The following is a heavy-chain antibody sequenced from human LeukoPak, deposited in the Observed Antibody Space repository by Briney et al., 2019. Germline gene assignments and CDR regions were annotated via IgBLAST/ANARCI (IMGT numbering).Heavy chain of an antibody. CDR1: GFTFNTYA. CDR2: ISDSGGNT. V-gene: IGHV3-23*01. D-gene: IGHD6-6*01. J-gene: IGHJ4*02. CDR3: ARHRSSWLIDY. Sequence: PGGSLRLSCAASGFTFNTYAMSWVRQAPWERRQWVSGISDSGGNTYYGDSVRGRFTISRDNSKNTLYLQMNSLRAEDTAVYYCARHRSSWLIDYWGQGTLVTVSS.